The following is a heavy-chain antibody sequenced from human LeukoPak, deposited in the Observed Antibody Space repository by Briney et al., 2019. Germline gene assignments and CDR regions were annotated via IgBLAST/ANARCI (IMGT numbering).Heavy chain of an antibody. Sequence: ASVKVSCKVSGYTLTELSMHWVRQAPGKGLEWMGGFDPEDGETIYAQKFQGRVTMTEDTSTDTAYMELSSLRSEDTAVYYCATYTRLRYFDWLFQPRGTTEYFQHWGQGTLVTVSS. CDR1: GYTLTELS. V-gene: IGHV1-24*01. CDR2: FDPEDGET. J-gene: IGHJ1*01. CDR3: ATYTRLRYFDWLFQPRGTTEYFQH. D-gene: IGHD3-9*01.